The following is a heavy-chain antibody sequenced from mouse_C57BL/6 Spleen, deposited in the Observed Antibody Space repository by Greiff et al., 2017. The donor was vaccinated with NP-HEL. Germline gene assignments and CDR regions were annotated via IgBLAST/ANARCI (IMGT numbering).Heavy chain of an antibody. Sequence: VKLVESGAELVRPGASVTLSCKASGYTFTDYEMHWVKQTPVHGLEWIGAIDPETGGTAYNQKFKGKAILTADKSSSTAYMELRSLTSEDSAVYYCTRRGYYSNDYWGQGTTLTVSS. J-gene: IGHJ2*01. CDR3: TRRGYYSNDY. V-gene: IGHV1-15*01. CDR1: GYTFTDYE. D-gene: IGHD2-5*01. CDR2: IDPETGGT.